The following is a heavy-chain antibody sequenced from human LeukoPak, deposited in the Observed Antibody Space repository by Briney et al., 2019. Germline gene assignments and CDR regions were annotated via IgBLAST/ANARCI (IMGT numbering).Heavy chain of an antibody. D-gene: IGHD5-18*01. Sequence: SETLSLTCTVSGYSISSGYYWGCIRQPPGKGLGGIEIINYSGTTHYTPSLESRFTISGDTSKNQFSLQLASVTAADTAIYYCAKGAGGFSYYNWFDPWGQGTLVTVSS. CDR1: GYSISSGYY. V-gene: IGHV4-38-2*02. CDR2: INYSGTT. CDR3: AKGAGGFSYYNWFDP. J-gene: IGHJ5*02.